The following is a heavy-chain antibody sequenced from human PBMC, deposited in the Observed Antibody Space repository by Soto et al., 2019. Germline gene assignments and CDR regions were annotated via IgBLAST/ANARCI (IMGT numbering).Heavy chain of an antibody. V-gene: IGHV3-15*01. CDR3: TSPYIVVVPAAMPDRYYMDV. CDR1: GFTFSNAW. CDR2: IKSKTDGGTT. J-gene: IGHJ6*03. Sequence: GGSLRLSCAASGFTFSNAWMSWVRQAPGKGLEWVGRIKSKTDGGTTDYAAPVKGRFTISGDDSKNTLYLQMNSLKTEDTAVYYCTSPYIVVVPAAMPDRYYMDVWGKGTTVTVSS. D-gene: IGHD2-2*01.